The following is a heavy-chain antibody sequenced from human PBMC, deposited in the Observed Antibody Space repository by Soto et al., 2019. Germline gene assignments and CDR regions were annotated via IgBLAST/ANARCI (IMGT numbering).Heavy chain of an antibody. CDR3: ARDRACGGDCPWDY. J-gene: IGHJ4*02. D-gene: IGHD2-21*02. CDR1: GGTFSSYT. CDR2: IIPILGIA. Sequence: QVQLVQSGAEVKKPGSSVKVSCKASGGTFSSYTISWVRQAPGQGLEWMGRIIPILGIANYAQKFQGRVTITADKSTSTAYMELSSLRSEDTAVYYCARDRACGGDCPWDYWGQGTPVTVSS. V-gene: IGHV1-69*08.